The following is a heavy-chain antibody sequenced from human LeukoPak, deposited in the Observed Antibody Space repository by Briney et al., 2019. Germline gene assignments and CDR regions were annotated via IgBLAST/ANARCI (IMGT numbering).Heavy chain of an antibody. CDR2: INHSGST. Sequence: SETLSLTCAVYGGSFSGYYWSWIRQPPGKGLEWIGEINHSGSTNYNPSLKSRVTISLDTPKNQFSLKLSSVTAADTAVYYCAREVRSAWASFDTWGQGTLVTVSS. D-gene: IGHD1-26*01. J-gene: IGHJ5*02. CDR1: GGSFSGYY. V-gene: IGHV4-34*01. CDR3: AREVRSAWASFDT.